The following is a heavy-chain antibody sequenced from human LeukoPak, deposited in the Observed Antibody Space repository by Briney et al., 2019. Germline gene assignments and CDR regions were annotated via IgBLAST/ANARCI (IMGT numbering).Heavy chain of an antibody. Sequence: SETLSLTCTVSGGSISSGGYYWSWIRQHPGKGLEWIGYIYYSGSTYYNPSLKSRVTISVDTSKNQFSLKLSSVTAADTAVYYCARARGGYSGYDPDDAFDIWGQVTMVTVSS. J-gene: IGHJ3*02. CDR2: IYYSGST. D-gene: IGHD5-12*01. CDR1: GGSISSGGYY. V-gene: IGHV4-31*03. CDR3: ARARGGYSGYDPDDAFDI.